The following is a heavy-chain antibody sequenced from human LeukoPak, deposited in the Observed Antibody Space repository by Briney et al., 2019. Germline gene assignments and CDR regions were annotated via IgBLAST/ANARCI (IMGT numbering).Heavy chain of an antibody. Sequence: SETLSLTCAVYGGSFSGYYWSWIRQPPGKGLEWIGEINHSGSTNYNPSLKSRVTISVDTSKNQFSLKLSSVTAADTAVYYCAREDILTGPDYFDYWGQGTLVTVSS. J-gene: IGHJ4*02. CDR2: INHSGST. CDR1: GGSFSGYY. V-gene: IGHV4-34*01. CDR3: AREDILTGPDYFDY. D-gene: IGHD3-9*01.